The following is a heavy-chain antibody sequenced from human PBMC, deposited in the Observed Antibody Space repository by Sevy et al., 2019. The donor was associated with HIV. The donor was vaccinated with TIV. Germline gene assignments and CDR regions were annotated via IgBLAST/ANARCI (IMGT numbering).Heavy chain of an antibody. CDR1: GGSISSYY. J-gene: IGHJ6*02. CDR3: ARGGGRTDWGMDV. D-gene: IGHD1-1*01. Sequence: SETLSLTCTVSGGSISSYYWSWIRQPPGKGLEWIGYISYSGSTNDNPSLRGRVTISIDTSKNQFSLRLSSVGAADTAVYYCARGGGRTDWGMDVWGPGTTVTVSS. CDR2: ISYSGST. V-gene: IGHV4-59*01.